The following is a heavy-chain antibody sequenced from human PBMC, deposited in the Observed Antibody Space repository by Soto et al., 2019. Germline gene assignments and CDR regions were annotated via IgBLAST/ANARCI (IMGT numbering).Heavy chain of an antibody. CDR1: GFTFSSYA. CDR3: ARDLRAFHSSGYYLLDY. V-gene: IGHV3-30-3*01. D-gene: IGHD3-22*01. Sequence: GGSLRLSCAASGFTFSSYAMHWVRQAPGKGLEWVAVISYDGSNKYYADSVKGRFTISRDNSKNTLYLQMNSLRAEDTAVYYCARDLRAFHSSGYYLLDYWGQGTLVTVSS. J-gene: IGHJ4*02. CDR2: ISYDGSNK.